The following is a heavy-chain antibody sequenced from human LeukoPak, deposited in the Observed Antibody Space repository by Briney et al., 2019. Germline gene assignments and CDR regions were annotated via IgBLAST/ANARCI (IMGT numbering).Heavy chain of an antibody. CDR3: ARDLEERWLQSPNAFDI. D-gene: IGHD5-24*01. Sequence: SETLSLTCTVSGGSISSSSYYWGWVRQPPGKGLEWSGSIYYSGSTYYNPSLKSRVTISVDTSKNQSPLKLSAVAAADTAVYYCARDLEERWLQSPNAFDIWGQGTMVTVSS. CDR2: IYYSGST. CDR1: GGSISSSSYY. V-gene: IGHV4-39*02. J-gene: IGHJ3*02.